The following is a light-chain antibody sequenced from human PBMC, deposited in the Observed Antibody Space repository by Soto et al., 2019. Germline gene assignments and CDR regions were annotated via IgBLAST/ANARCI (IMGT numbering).Light chain of an antibody. J-gene: IGKJ3*01. V-gene: IGKV3-15*01. CDR2: GAS. CDR3: QHLNGRFT. Sequence: IGVAQSPATLSVSPGERVTLSCRASRSVDINLAWYQQKPGQAPRLLIYGASTRATDMSGTFSGRGSGTEFTLTISSLQPEDVATYYCQHLNGRFTFGPGTKVDI. CDR1: RSVDIN.